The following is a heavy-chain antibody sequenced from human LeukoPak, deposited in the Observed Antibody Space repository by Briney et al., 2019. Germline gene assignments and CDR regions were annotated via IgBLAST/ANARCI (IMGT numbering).Heavy chain of an antibody. D-gene: IGHD1-26*01. Sequence: GGSLRLSCAASGFIVSSNYMSWVRQAPGKGLEWVSVISSGGNTYYADSVKGRFTISRDISKNTLYLQMNGLRAEDTAVYYCAKDQPIGSYYGYFDYWGQGTLVTVSS. J-gene: IGHJ4*02. CDR2: ISSGGNT. CDR3: AKDQPIGSYYGYFDY. V-gene: IGHV3-53*01. CDR1: GFIVSSNY.